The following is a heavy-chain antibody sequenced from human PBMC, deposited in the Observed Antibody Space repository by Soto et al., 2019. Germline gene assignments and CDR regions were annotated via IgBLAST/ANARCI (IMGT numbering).Heavy chain of an antibody. V-gene: IGHV1-69*01. CDR2: NIPIFGKP. CDR3: ARDRAPRGWSYLDL. Sequence: QVQLVQSGAEVKKPGSSVKISCKAFGGSFSDYAISWVRQAPGQGLEWMGGNIPIFGKPTYAQKFQDRVTFTAHESTNTAYMELSRLTSEDTAVYYCARDRAPRGWSYLDLWGQGTQVTVSS. CDR1: GGSFSDYA. J-gene: IGHJ4*02. D-gene: IGHD2-15*01.